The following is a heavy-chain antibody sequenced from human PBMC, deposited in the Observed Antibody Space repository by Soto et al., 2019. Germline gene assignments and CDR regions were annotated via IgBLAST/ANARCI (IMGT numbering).Heavy chain of an antibody. CDR2: INHSGST. Sequence: SETLSLTCAVYGGSFSGYYWSWIRQPPGKGLEWIGEINHSGSTNYNPSFKSRVTISVDTSKNQFSLKLSSVTAADTAVYYCARGPSGAATRYFDYWGQGTLVTAPQ. CDR1: GGSFSGYY. D-gene: IGHD2-8*02. V-gene: IGHV4-34*01. CDR3: ARGPSGAATRYFDY. J-gene: IGHJ4*02.